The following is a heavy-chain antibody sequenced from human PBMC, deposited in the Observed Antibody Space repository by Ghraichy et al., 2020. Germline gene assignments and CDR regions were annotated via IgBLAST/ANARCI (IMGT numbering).Heavy chain of an antibody. D-gene: IGHD4-17*01. CDR1: GGSVSSGSYY. V-gene: IGHV4-61*01. Sequence: SETLSLTCTVSGGSVSSGSYYWSWIRQPPGKGLEWIGYIYYSGSANYNPSLKSRVSMSVDMSRNQFSLRLSFVTAADTAVYYCARGNTVTTDPLDYWGQGTLVTVSS. J-gene: IGHJ4*02. CDR3: ARGNTVTTDPLDY. CDR2: IYYSGSA.